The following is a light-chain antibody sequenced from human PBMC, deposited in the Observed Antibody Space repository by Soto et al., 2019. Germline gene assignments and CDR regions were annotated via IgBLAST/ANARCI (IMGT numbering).Light chain of an antibody. CDR3: YSYAGSYV. J-gene: IGLJ1*01. V-gene: IGLV2-11*01. Sequence: QSVLTQPRSVSGSLGQSVTICCTGTSSDVGGYKYVSWYQHHPGEAPKLVIYDVNKRPSGVPDRFSGSKSGTTASLTISGLQAEDEADYYCYSYAGSYVFGSGTKLTVL. CDR1: SSDVGGYKY. CDR2: DVN.